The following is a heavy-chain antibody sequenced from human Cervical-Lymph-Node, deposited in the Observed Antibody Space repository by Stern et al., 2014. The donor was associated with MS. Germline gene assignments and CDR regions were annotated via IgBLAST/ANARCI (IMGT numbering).Heavy chain of an antibody. J-gene: IGHJ6*02. CDR3: ARVGVTTYHGMDV. D-gene: IGHD4-17*01. CDR1: AGSVSSNSYY. Sequence: VQLEESGPGLVKPSETLSLTCTVSAGSVSSNSYYWSWIRQPPGKGLEWIGHIYYSGTTNYNPSLKSRVTISIDTSKNQFSLKLSSVTAADTAVYYCARVGVTTYHGMDVWGQGTTVTVS. V-gene: IGHV4-61*01. CDR2: IYYSGTT.